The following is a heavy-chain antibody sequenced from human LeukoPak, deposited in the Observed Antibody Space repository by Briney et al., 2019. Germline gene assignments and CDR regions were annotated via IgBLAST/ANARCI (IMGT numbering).Heavy chain of an antibody. J-gene: IGHJ4*02. V-gene: IGHV1-2*02. CDR2: INPNSGGT. CDR3: ARAFPSIVVVPGDY. D-gene: IGHD2-2*01. Sequence: ASVKVSCKASGYTFTCYYMHWVRQAPGQGLEWMGWINPNSGGTNYAQKFQGRVTMTRDTAISTAYMELSRLRSDDTAVYYCARAFPSIVVVPGDYWGQGTLVTVSS. CDR1: GYTFTCYY.